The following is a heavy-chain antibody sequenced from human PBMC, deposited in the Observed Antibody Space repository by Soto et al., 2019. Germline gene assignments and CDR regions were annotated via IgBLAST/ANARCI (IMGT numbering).Heavy chain of an antibody. CDR1: GFTFSSYG. D-gene: IGHD1-1*01. J-gene: IGHJ5*02. CDR2: IWYDGSNK. Sequence: PGGSLRLSCAASGFTFSSYGMHWVRQARGKGLEWVAVIWYDGSNKYYADSVKGRFTISRDNSKNTLYLQMNSLRAEDTAVYYCAKDRRPLSKLGNDWFDPWGQGTLVTVSS. CDR3: AKDRRPLSKLGNDWFDP. V-gene: IGHV3-33*06.